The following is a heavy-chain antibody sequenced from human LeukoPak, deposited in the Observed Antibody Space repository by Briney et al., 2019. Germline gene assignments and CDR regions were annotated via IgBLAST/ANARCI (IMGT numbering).Heavy chain of an antibody. CDR1: GHTFTGYY. D-gene: IGHD3-3*01. CDR3: ARDQEDFWSGYYTGNWFDP. V-gene: IGHV1-2*02. CDR2: INPNSGGT. Sequence: ASVKVSCKASGHTFTGYYMHWVRQAPGQGLEWMGWINPNSGGTNYAQKLQGRVTMTTDTSTSTAYMELRSLRSDDTAVYYCARDQEDFWSGYYTGNWFDPWGQGTLVTVSS. J-gene: IGHJ5*02.